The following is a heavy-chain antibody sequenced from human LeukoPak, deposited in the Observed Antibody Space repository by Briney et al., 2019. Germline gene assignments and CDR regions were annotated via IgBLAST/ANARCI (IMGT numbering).Heavy chain of an antibody. V-gene: IGHV4-34*01. CDR3: ARQPLTMVRGVITSFDY. J-gene: IGHJ4*02. CDR1: GGSFSGYY. CDR2: INHSGST. Sequence: SETLSLTCAVYGGSFSGYYWSWIRQPPGKGLEWIGEINHSGSTNYNPSLKSRVTISVDTSKNQFSLKLSSVTAADTAVYYCARQPLTMVRGVITSFDYWGQGTLVTVSS. D-gene: IGHD3-10*01.